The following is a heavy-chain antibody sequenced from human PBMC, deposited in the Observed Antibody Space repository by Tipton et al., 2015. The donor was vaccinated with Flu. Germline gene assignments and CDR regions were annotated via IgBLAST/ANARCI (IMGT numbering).Heavy chain of an antibody. J-gene: IGHJ4*02. CDR2: IYHSGST. CDR1: GYPISSGFY. Sequence: TLSLTCTVSGYPISSGFYWGWIRQPPGKGLEWIGNIYHSGSTFYNPSLKSRVTISVDTSKNQFSLKLSSVTAADTAAYYCARGDGYNFDYWGQGTLVTVSS. CDR3: ARGDGYNFDY. D-gene: IGHD5-24*01. V-gene: IGHV4-38-2*02.